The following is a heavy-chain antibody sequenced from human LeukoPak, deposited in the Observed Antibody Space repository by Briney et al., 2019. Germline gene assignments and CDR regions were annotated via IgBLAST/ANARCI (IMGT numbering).Heavy chain of an antibody. CDR1: GYTFTSFD. CDR2: INPNSGGT. J-gene: IGHJ4*02. Sequence: GASVKVSCKASGYTFTSFDLNWVRQAPGQGLEWMGRINPNSGGTNYAQKFQGRVTMTRDTSISTAYMELSRLRSDDTAVYYCARSTMTTVTTQEFDYWGQGTLVTVSS. D-gene: IGHD4-17*01. V-gene: IGHV1-2*06. CDR3: ARSTMTTVTTQEFDY.